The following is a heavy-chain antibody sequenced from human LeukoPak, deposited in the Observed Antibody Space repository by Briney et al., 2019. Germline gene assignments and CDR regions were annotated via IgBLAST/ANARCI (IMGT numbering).Heavy chain of an antibody. CDR1: GFIFSSYG. V-gene: IGHV3-7*05. CDR2: IRQDGREK. Sequence: GRSLRLSCAAPGFIFSSYGMHWVRQAPGRGLEWVASIRQDGREKYYVDSVKDRFTISRDNAKNSLYLQMNSLRAEDTAVYYCARDLNWAFDIWGQGTMVTVSS. J-gene: IGHJ3*02. CDR3: ARDLNWAFDI.